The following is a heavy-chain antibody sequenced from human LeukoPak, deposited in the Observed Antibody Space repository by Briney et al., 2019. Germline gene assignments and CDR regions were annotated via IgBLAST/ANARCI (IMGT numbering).Heavy chain of an antibody. CDR2: TYYRSKWFS. J-gene: IGHJ3*02. CDR3: ARGSGSYYSFDI. CDR1: GDSISSNSAT. Sequence: SQTLSLTCAISGDSISSNSATWNWIRQSPSRGLEWLGRTYYRSKWFSDSAVSVKSPTTFNPDTSKNQLSLQLNSVTSEDTAVYYCARGSGSYYSFDIWGQGTMVTVSS. V-gene: IGHV6-1*01. D-gene: IGHD1-26*01.